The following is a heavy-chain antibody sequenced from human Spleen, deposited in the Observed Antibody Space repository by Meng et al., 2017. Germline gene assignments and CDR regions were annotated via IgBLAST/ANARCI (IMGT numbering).Heavy chain of an antibody. V-gene: IGHV3-23*01. CDR3: TNDRLNH. CDR2: ISGSGGST. D-gene: IGHD3-16*01. J-gene: IGHJ1*01. Sequence: GESLKISCAASGFTFSSYAMSWVRQAPGKGLEWVSAISGSGGSTYYADSVKGRFTISRDNAKNTLYLQMNSLRAEDTAVYYCTNDRLNHWGQGTLVTVSS. CDR1: GFTFSSYA.